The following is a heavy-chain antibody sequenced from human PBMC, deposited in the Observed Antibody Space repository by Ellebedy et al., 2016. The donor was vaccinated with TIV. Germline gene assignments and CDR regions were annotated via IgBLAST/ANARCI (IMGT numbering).Heavy chain of an antibody. Sequence: ASVKVSCKASGGTFSSYAISWVRQAPGQGLEWMGGIIPIFGTANYAQKFQGRVTITADESTSTAYMELSSLRSEDTAVYYCARDLVGDYVPGYWGQGTLVTVSS. J-gene: IGHJ4*02. V-gene: IGHV1-69*13. CDR3: ARDLVGDYVPGY. D-gene: IGHD4-17*01. CDR1: GGTFSSYA. CDR2: IIPIFGTA.